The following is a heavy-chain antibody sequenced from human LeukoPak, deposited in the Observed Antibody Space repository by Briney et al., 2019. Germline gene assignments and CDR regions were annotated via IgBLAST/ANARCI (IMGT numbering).Heavy chain of an antibody. D-gene: IGHD3-22*01. Sequence: GGSLRLSCAASGFTFSNAWMSWVRQAPGKGLEWVGHIKRRADGGTTEYAAPVKGRFTISRDDSKNTVYLQINSLKTEDTAVHYCTTMMVVAELDYWGQGTLVTVSS. J-gene: IGHJ4*02. CDR1: GFTFSNAW. CDR2: IKRRADGGTT. V-gene: IGHV3-15*01. CDR3: TTMMVVAELDY.